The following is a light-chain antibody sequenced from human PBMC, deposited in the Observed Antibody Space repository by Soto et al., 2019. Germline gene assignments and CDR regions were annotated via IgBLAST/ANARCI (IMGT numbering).Light chain of an antibody. CDR2: AVF. J-gene: IGKJ1*01. CDR1: QSIASY. Sequence: DIQMTQSPSSLSAPVGDRVTITCRASQSIASYLNWYQQNPGKAPKLLIYAVFSLQSGVPSRFSGSGSGTDFTLTITSLQPEDFATYYCQQSYSIPTFGQGTKVDIK. CDR3: QQSYSIPT. V-gene: IGKV1-39*01.